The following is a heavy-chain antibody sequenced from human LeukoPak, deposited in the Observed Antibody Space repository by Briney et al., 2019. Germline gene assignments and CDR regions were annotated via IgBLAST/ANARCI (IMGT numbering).Heavy chain of an antibody. J-gene: IGHJ4*02. CDR1: GGSVSSGSYY. D-gene: IGHD3-10*01. CDR3: ARSYYYGSGSGVLDY. Sequence: SETLSLTCTVSGGSVSSGSYYWSWIRQPPGRGLEWIGYIYYSGSTYYNPSLKSRVTKSVDTSKNQFSLKLSSVTAADTAVYYCARSYYYGSGSGVLDYWGQGTLVTVSS. V-gene: IGHV4-61*01. CDR2: IYYSGST.